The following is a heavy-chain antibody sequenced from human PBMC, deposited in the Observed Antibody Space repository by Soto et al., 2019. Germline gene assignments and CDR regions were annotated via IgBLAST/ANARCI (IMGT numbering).Heavy chain of an antibody. V-gene: IGHV1-69*01. CDR1: GGTFSSYA. J-gene: IGHJ6*02. CDR2: IIPIPGTA. Sequence: QVQLVQSGAEVKKPGSSVKVSCKASGGTFSSYAISWVRQAPGQGLEWMGGIIPIPGTANNAQKCQGRVTITADESTSAAYMELSSLRSEDTAVYYCARSQGSSTSLEIYYYYYYGMDVWGQGTTVTVSS. CDR3: ARSQGSSTSLEIYYYYYYGMDV. D-gene: IGHD2-2*01.